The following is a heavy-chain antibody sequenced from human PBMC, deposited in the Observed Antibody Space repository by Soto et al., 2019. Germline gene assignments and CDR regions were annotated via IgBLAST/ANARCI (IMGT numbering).Heavy chain of an antibody. CDR1: GYTFTSYG. D-gene: IGHD1-20*01. Sequence: ASVKVSCKASGYTFTSYGISWVRQAPGQGLEWMGWISAYNGNTNYAQKLQGRVTMTTDTSTSTAYMELRSLRSDDTAVYYSARSSVSLRRYFGMDVWGQGTTVTVSS. CDR2: ISAYNGNT. J-gene: IGHJ6*02. V-gene: IGHV1-18*01. CDR3: ARSSVSLRRYFGMDV.